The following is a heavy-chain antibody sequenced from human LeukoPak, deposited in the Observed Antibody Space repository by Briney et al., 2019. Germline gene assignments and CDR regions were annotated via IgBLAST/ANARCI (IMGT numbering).Heavy chain of an antibody. D-gene: IGHD5-18*01. J-gene: IGHJ4*02. CDR1: GFTFISYS. CDR2: ISSSSSYI. CDR3: ARGSDTAMVLFYYFDY. Sequence: PGGSLRLSCAASGFTFISYSIHRVRQAPGKGLEWVSSISSSSSYIYYADSVKGRFTISRDNAKNSLYLQMNTLRAEDTAVYYCARGSDTAMVLFYYFDYWGQGTLVTVSS. V-gene: IGHV3-21*01.